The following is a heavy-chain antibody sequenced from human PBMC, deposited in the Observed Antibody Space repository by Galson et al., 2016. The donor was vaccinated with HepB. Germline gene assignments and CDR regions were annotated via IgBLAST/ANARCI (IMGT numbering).Heavy chain of an antibody. CDR2: ISGGGRTT. J-gene: IGHJ4*02. CDR3: ARDMHRPYYYDSSGYGDMGYYFDY. V-gene: IGHV3-23*01. D-gene: IGHD3-22*01. Sequence: SLRLSCAASGFTFDNYAMSWVRQAPGKGLEWVSGISGGGRTTFYADSVKGRFTISRDNSKNTLYLQMNSLRAEDTAVYYCARDMHRPYYYDSSGYGDMGYYFDYWGQGTLVTVSS. CDR1: GFTFDNYA.